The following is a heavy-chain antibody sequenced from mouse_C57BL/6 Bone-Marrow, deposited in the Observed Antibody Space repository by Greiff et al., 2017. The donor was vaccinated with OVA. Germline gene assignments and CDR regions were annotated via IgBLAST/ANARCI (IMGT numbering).Heavy chain of an antibody. D-gene: IGHD1-1*01. CDR2: ISAGGSYT. V-gene: IGHV5-4*03. Sequence: EVKVVASGGGLVKPGGSLKLSCAASGFTFSSYAMSWVRQTPETRLEWVATISAGGSYTYYPDNVKGRFPISRDNAKNNLYLQRSQLKSEDTAMYYGATYGSSHYAMDYWGQGTSVTVSS. J-gene: IGHJ4*01. CDR1: GFTFSSYA. CDR3: ATYGSSHYAMDY.